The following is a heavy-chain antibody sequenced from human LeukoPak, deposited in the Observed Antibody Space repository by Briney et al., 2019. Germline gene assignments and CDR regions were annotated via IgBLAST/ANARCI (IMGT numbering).Heavy chain of an antibody. D-gene: IGHD5-24*01. V-gene: IGHV5-51*01. J-gene: IGHJ4*02. CDR1: GYIFSIYW. CDR2: IYPDDSDT. CDR3: VRGGKDGYRYYDF. Sequence: GESLKISFQGSGYIFSIYWIAWVRQMPGEGLECMGIIYPDDSDTRYSPPFQGRVTISADKSIDTAYLHWSSLEASDTAVYYCVRGGKDGYRYYDFWGQGTLVTVSS.